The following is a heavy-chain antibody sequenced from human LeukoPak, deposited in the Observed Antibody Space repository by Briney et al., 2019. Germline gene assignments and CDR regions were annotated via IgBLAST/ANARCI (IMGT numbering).Heavy chain of an antibody. CDR2: ISGSGGST. D-gene: IGHD3-10*01. J-gene: IGHJ5*02. CDR3: ARLRFGELGDWFDP. CDR1: GFTFSSYA. Sequence: GGSLRLSCAASGFTFSSYATSWVRQAPGKGLEWVSAISGSGGSTYYADSVKGRFTISRDNSKNTLYLQMNSLRAEDTAVYYCARLRFGELGDWFDPWGQGTLVTVSS. V-gene: IGHV3-23*01.